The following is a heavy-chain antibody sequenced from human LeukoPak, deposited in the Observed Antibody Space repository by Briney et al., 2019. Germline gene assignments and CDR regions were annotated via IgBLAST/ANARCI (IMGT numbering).Heavy chain of an antibody. CDR1: GGSISSGNYF. Sequence: SETLSLTCTVSGGSISSGNYFWGWIRQPPGMGLQWIGSFYYSGSTYYSPSLKSRLTISVDTSKNQFSLKLSSVTAADTAVYYCARQSYHSSAHDYAGLFDIWGQGTMVTVSS. V-gene: IGHV4-39*01. CDR2: FYYSGST. CDR3: ARQSYHSSAHDYAGLFDI. D-gene: IGHD3-22*01. J-gene: IGHJ3*02.